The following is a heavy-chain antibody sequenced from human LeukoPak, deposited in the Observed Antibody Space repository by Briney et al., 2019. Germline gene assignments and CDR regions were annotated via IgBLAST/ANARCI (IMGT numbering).Heavy chain of an antibody. CDR2: ISSSSSYI. CDR3: ARKCSGGSCYEDY. Sequence: GGSLRLSCAASGFTFSSYSMNWVRQAPGKGLEWVSSISSSSSYIYYADSVKGRFTISRGNAKNSLYLQMNSLRAEDTAVYYCARKCSGGSCYEDYWGQGTLVTVSS. J-gene: IGHJ4*02. CDR1: GFTFSSYS. V-gene: IGHV3-21*01. D-gene: IGHD2-15*01.